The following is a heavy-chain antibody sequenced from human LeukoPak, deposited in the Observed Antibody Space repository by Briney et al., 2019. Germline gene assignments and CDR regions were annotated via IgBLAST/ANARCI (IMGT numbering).Heavy chain of an antibody. J-gene: IGHJ4*02. D-gene: IGHD3-10*01. V-gene: IGHV3-13*01. Sequence: GGSLRLSCAASGFTFSSYDMHWVRQATGKGLEWVSAIGTAGDTYYPGSVKGRFTISRENAKNSLYLQINSLRAGDMAVYYCARGASSGEYFDYWGQGTLVTVSS. CDR1: GFTFSSYD. CDR3: ARGASSGEYFDY. CDR2: IGTAGDT.